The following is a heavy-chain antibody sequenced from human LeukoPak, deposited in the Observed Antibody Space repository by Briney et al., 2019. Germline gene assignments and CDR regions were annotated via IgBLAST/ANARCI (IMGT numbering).Heavy chain of an antibody. Sequence: ASVTVSCKASGYTFTGYYIHWVRQAPGQGLEWMGWINPNSGGTNYAQKFQGRVTMTRDTSISTAYMELSRLRSDDTAVYYCARDVETWFDPWGQGTLVTVSS. V-gene: IGHV1-2*02. J-gene: IGHJ5*02. CDR1: GYTFTGYY. CDR2: INPNSGGT. D-gene: IGHD3-3*01. CDR3: ARDVETWFDP.